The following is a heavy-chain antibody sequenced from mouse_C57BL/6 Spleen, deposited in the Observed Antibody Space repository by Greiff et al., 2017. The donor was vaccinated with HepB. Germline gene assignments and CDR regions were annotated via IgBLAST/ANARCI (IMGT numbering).Heavy chain of an antibody. V-gene: IGHV1-55*01. CDR3: ARADYYGSSWYYFDY. CDR2: IYPGSGST. D-gene: IGHD1-1*01. Sequence: VQLQQSGAELVKPGASVKMSCKASGYTFTSYWITWVKQRPGQGLEWIGDIYPGSGSTNYNEKFKSKATLTVDTSSSTAYMQLSSLTSEDSAVYYCARADYYGSSWYYFDYWGQGTTLTVSS. J-gene: IGHJ2*01. CDR1: GYTFTSYW.